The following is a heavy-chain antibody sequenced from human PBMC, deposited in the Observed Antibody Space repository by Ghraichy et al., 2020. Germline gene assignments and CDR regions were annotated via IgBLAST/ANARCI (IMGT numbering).Heavy chain of an antibody. CDR2: ISYSGNT. CDR3: ARQRGRIYNESSGNFDY. V-gene: IGHV4-39*01. D-gene: IGHD3-22*01. CDR1: GCSIISSRYY. Sequence: SETLSLTCTVSGCSIISSRYYWGWIRQPPGKGLEWIVSISYSGNTYYNPSLKSRVIISVDMSKNQFSLKLSSVTAADAAVYYWARQRGRIYNESSGNFDYWGQGVLITVSS. J-gene: IGHJ4*02.